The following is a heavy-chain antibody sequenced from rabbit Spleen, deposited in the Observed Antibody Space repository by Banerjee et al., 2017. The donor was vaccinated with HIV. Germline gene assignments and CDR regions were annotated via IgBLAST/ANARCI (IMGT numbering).Heavy chain of an antibody. CDR2: IYTGYSGST. J-gene: IGHJ4*01. CDR1: GFSFSSSYD. CDR3: GRRPGGRFDL. V-gene: IGHV1S45*01. D-gene: IGHD3-1*01. Sequence: QEQLVESGGGLVQPEGSLTLTCTASGFSFSSSYDMCWVRQAPGKGLEWIACIYTGYSGSTYYASWAKGRFSISKTSSTTVTLQMTSLTVADTAIYFCGRRPGGRFDLWGPGTLVTVS.